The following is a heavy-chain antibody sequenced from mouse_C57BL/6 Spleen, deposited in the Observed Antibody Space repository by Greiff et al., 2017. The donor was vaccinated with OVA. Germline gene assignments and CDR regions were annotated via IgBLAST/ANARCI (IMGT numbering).Heavy chain of an antibody. CDR3: ARRSGNPAWFAY. V-gene: IGHV1-9*01. CDR1: GYTFTGYW. D-gene: IGHD2-1*01. Sequence: QVQLQQSGAELMKPGASVKLSCKATGYTFTGYWIEWVKQRPGHGLEWIGEILPGRGSTNYNEKFKGKATFTADTSSNTAYMQLSSLTTEDSAIYYCARRSGNPAWFAYWGQGTLVTVSA. J-gene: IGHJ3*01. CDR2: ILPGRGST.